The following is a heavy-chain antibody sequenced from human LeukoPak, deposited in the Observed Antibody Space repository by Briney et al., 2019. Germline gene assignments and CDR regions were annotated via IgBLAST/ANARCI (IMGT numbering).Heavy chain of an antibody. J-gene: IGHJ4*02. CDR3: ARTRAGAGWGSFDY. CDR1: GGTFSSYA. CDR2: IISILGIA. V-gene: IGHV1-69*04. Sequence: GASVKVSCKASGGTFSSYAISWVRQAPGQGLEWMGRIISILGIANYAQKFQGRVTITADKSTSTAYMELSSLRSEDTAVYYCARTRAGAGWGSFDYWGQGTLVTVSS. D-gene: IGHD6-19*01.